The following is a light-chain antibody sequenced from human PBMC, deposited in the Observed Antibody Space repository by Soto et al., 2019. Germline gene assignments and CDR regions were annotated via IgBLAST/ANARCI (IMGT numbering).Light chain of an antibody. J-gene: IGKJ1*01. Sequence: DIQITQSPSSLSASVGDRFATTGRASQSVRNWLAWYQQKPGRAPQLPIYDSSTWEPGVPSRFRGSGSGTEFTLTISGLQPDDFATYYCQQYDGYSPQTFGQGTKVDIK. CDR3: QQYDGYSPQT. CDR2: DSS. CDR1: QSVRNW. V-gene: IGKV1-5*01.